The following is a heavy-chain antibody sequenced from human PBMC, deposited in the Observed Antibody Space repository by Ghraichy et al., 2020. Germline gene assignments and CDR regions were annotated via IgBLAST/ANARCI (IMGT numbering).Heavy chain of an antibody. CDR3: ARLGDPMGGSPLDY. D-gene: IGHD3-16*01. Sequence: SVKVSCKASGGTFSSYAISWVRQAPGQGLEWMGGIIPIFGTANYAQKFQGRVTITADESTSTAYMELSSLRSEDTAVYYCARLGDPMGGSPLDYWGQGTLVTVSS. V-gene: IGHV1-69*13. CDR2: IIPIFGTA. J-gene: IGHJ4*02. CDR1: GGTFSSYA.